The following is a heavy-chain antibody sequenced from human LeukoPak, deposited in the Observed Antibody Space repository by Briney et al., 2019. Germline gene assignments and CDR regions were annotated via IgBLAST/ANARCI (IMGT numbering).Heavy chain of an antibody. V-gene: IGHV3-23*01. CDR3: AKDILTGYYPSYYFDY. J-gene: IGHJ4*02. D-gene: IGHD3-9*01. CDR1: GFTFSSYA. Sequence: GGSLRLSCAASGFTFSSYAMSWVRQAQGPGLGWVSAISGSGGSTYYADSVKGRFTISRDNSKNTLYLQMNSLRAEDTAVYYCAKDILTGYYPSYYFDYWGQGTLVTVSS. CDR2: ISGSGGST.